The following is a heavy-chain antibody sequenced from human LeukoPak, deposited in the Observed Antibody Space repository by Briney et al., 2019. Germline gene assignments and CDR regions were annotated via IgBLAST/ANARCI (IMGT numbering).Heavy chain of an antibody. CDR1: AVSFSGYY. CDR3: ARALGSYTGYDHYWFDA. D-gene: IGHD5-12*01. CDR2: INHSGST. J-gene: IGHJ5*02. V-gene: IGHV4-34*01. Sequence: PSETLSLTCAVYAVSFSGYYWSWIRQPPGKGLEWIGEINHSGSTNYKSSLKSRVTISVDTSKNQFSLKLSSVTAADTAVYYCARALGSYTGYDHYWFDAWGQGTLVTVSS.